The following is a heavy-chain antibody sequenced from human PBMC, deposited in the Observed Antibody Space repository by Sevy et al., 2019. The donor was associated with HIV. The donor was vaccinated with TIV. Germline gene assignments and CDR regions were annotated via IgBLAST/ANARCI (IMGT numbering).Heavy chain of an antibody. CDR3: ARTPSFREYYFDY. CDR1: GGTFSSYA. Sequence: SVKVSCKASGGTFSSYAISWVRQAPGQGLEWMGGIIPIFGTANYAQKFQGRVTITADESTSTAYMELSSLRSEDTAVYYCARTPSFREYYFDYWGQGTLVTVSS. CDR2: IIPIFGTA. D-gene: IGHD3-16*01. V-gene: IGHV1-69*13. J-gene: IGHJ4*02.